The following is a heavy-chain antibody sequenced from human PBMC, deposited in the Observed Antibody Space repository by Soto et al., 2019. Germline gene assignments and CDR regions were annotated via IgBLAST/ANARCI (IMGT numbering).Heavy chain of an antibody. CDR1: GYTFTGYY. CDR2: IKPNSGGT. J-gene: IGHJ6*02. Sequence: QVQLVQSGAEVKKPGASVEVSCKASGYTFTGYYRHWVRQAPGQGLECMGWIKPNSGGTNYAQKFQGWVTMTRDTSISTAYMELSRLRSDDTAVYYCAREVGSGWYYESIFASYGMDVWGQGTTVTVSS. CDR3: AREVGSGWYYESIFASYGMDV. V-gene: IGHV1-2*04. D-gene: IGHD6-19*01.